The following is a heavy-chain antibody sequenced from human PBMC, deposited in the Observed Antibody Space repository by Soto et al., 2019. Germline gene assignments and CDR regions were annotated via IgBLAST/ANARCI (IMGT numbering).Heavy chain of an antibody. D-gene: IGHD7-27*01. V-gene: IGHV4-59*11. CDR2: KYYNGNT. CDR3: TGTNWYPEY. Sequence: QVQLQESGPGLVKPSETLSLTCTFSGGSISNHYWIWIRQPPGKGLEWIGYKYYNGNTNYNPPLESRVSTYVDTYRNKNYLKCSSVTAANTAVYYCTGTNWYPEYLGQGTHVTVSS. J-gene: IGHJ1*01. CDR1: GGSISNHY.